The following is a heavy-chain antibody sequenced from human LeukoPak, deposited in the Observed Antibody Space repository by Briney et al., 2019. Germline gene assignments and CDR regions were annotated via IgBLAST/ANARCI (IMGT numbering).Heavy chain of an antibody. CDR2: ISSSGSTI. V-gene: IGHV3-48*04. CDR3: ARDRDGYSGYSDY. D-gene: IGHD5-12*01. J-gene: IGHJ4*02. Sequence: GGSLRLSCAASGFTFSSYSMTWVRQAPGKGLEWVSYISSSGSTIYYADSVKGRFTISRDNAKNSLYLQMYSLRAEDTAVYYCARDRDGYSGYSDYWGQGTLVTVSS. CDR1: GFTFSSYS.